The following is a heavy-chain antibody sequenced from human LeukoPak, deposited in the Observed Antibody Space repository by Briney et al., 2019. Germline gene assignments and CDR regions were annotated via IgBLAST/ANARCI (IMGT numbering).Heavy chain of an antibody. Sequence: GGSLRLSCAASGFTFSTYAMHWVRQAPGKGLEWVTMVSFDAKNMYYPDSVKARFTISRENSKSTLYLQMNSLRTEDTAVYYCARRDSSTSSESRDYALDIWGQGTMVTVSS. J-gene: IGHJ3*02. CDR3: ARRDSSTSSESRDYALDI. V-gene: IGHV3-30*04. CDR2: VSFDAKNM. CDR1: GFTFSTYA. D-gene: IGHD3-22*01.